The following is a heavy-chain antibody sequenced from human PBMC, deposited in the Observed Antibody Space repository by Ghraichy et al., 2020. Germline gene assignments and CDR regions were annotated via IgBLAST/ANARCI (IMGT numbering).Heavy chain of an antibody. CDR3: ARRETPEILLFEY. CDR1: GGSIRRSNYY. D-gene: IGHD1-14*01. CDR2: FYYTGST. J-gene: IGHJ4*02. V-gene: IGHV4-39*01. Sequence: SETLSLTCIVSGGSIRRSNYYWGWIRQPPGKGLEWIGNFYYTGSTYYNPSLKSRVTISADTSKNQVSLKLSAVTAADTAVYYCARRETPEILLFEYWGQGTVVTVSS.